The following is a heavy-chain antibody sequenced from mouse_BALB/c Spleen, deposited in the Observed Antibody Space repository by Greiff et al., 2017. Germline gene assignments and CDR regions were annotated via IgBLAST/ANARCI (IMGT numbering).Heavy chain of an antibody. Sequence: ESGPGLVKPSQSLSLTCTVTGYSITSDYAWNWIRQFPGNKLEWMGYISYSGSTSYNPSLKSRISITRDTSKNQFFLQLNSVTTEDTATYYCARRTTVVATENYFDYWGQGTTLTVSS. CDR1: GYSITSDYA. V-gene: IGHV3-2*02. CDR2: ISYSGST. J-gene: IGHJ2*01. D-gene: IGHD1-1*01. CDR3: ARRTTVVATENYFDY.